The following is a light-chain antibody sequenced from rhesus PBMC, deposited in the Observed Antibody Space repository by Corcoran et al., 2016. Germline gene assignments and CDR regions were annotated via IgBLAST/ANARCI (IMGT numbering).Light chain of an antibody. Sequence: DIQMTQSPSSVSASVGDRVTITCRASQGISNYLAWYQQNPGKAPKLLITFAHTFKRGVPSRFSGSGSGTEFTLIISRLQPEDFATDYCQQYHSLPRAFGQGTKVEIK. J-gene: IGKJ1*01. V-gene: IGKV1-25*02. CDR1: QGISNY. CDR3: QQYHSLPRA. CDR2: FAH.